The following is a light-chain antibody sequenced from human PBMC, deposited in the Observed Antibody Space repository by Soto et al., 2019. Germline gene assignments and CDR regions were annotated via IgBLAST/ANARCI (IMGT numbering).Light chain of an antibody. J-gene: IGKJ1*01. CDR3: QQYHSTPRT. CDR1: QSVLYSSSNKNY. Sequence: DIVLTQSPDSLAVSLGERATINCKSSQSVLYSSSNKNYLAWYQQKPGQPPKLLIYWASTRESGVPDRFSGSGSGTDFTLTISSLQAEDVAVYYCQQYHSTPRTFGQGTKVEI. V-gene: IGKV4-1*01. CDR2: WAS.